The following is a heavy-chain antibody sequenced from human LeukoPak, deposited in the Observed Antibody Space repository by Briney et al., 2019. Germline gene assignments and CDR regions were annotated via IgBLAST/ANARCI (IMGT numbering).Heavy chain of an antibody. CDR2: INWNGGST. V-gene: IGHV3-20*04. Sequence: GGSLRLSCAASGFTFDDYGMSWVRQAPGKGLEWVSGINWNGGSTGYADSVKGRFTISRDNAKNSLYLQMNRLRAEDTALYYCARGSSSWRLFDYWGQGTLVTVSS. CDR3: ARGSSSWRLFDY. CDR1: GFTFDDYG. D-gene: IGHD6-13*01. J-gene: IGHJ4*02.